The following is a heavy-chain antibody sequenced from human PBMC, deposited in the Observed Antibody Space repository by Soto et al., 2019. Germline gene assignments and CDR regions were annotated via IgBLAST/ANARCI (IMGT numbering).Heavy chain of an antibody. CDR3: ARDHSYYDILTGFYYYYYGIDV. V-gene: IGHV1-3*01. J-gene: IGHJ6*02. CDR2: INAGNGNT. D-gene: IGHD3-9*01. CDR1: GYTFTSYA. Sequence: ASVKVSCKASGYTFTSYARHWVRQAPGQRLEWMGWINAGNGNTKYSQKFQGRVTITRDTSASTAYMELSSLRSEDTAVYYCARDHSYYDILTGFYYYYYGIDVWGQGTTVTVSS.